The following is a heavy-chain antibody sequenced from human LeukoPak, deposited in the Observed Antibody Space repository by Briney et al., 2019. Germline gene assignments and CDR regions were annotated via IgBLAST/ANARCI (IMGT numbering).Heavy chain of an antibody. J-gene: IGHJ5*02. CDR2: IIPIFGTA. D-gene: IGHD6-13*01. Sequence: GSSVKVSCKASGGTFSSYAISWVRQAPGQGLEWMGGIIPIFGTANYAQKFQGRVTITADESTSTAYMELSSLRSEDTAVYYCARARGEDPSRPVLIAAAGTGWFDPWGQGTLVTVSS. V-gene: IGHV1-69*01. CDR1: GGTFSSYA. CDR3: ARARGEDPSRPVLIAAAGTGWFDP.